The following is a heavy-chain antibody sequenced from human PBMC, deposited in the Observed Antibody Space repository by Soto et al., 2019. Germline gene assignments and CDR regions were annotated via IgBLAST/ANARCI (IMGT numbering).Heavy chain of an antibody. V-gene: IGHV5-51*01. CDR2: IYPGDSDT. J-gene: IGHJ6*02. CDR3: ARLLAYYDFWSGYYTSYYYGMDV. CDR1: GYTFTSYW. Sequence: KVSCKASGYTFTSYWIGWVRQMPGKGLEWMGIIYPGDSDTRYSPSFQGQVTISADKSISTAYLQWSSLKASDTAMYYCARLLAYYDFWSGYYTSYYYGMDVWGQGTTVTVSS. D-gene: IGHD3-3*01.